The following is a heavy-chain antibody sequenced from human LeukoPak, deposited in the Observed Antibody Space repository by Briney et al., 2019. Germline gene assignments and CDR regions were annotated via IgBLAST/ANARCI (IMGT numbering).Heavy chain of an antibody. CDR1: GASISSGSYY. CDR2: IYTSGST. J-gene: IGHJ4*02. D-gene: IGHD6-19*01. Sequence: SETLSLTCTVSGASISSGSYYWSWIRQPAGKGLEWTGRIYTSGSTNYNPSLKSRVTISVDTSKNQFSLKLSSVTAADTGVYYCARWASGWGGNFDYWGQGTLVSVSS. CDR3: ARWASGWGGNFDY. V-gene: IGHV4-61*02.